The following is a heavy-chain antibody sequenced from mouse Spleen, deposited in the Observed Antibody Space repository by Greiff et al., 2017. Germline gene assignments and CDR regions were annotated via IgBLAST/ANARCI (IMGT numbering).Heavy chain of an antibody. D-gene: IGHD2-5*01. CDR3: ARDSNYVWYVDV. Sequence: EVKLQESGGGLVKPGGSLKLSCAASGFTFSDYGMHWVRQAPEKGLEWVAYISSGSSTIYYADTVKGRFTISRDNAKNTLFLQMTSLRSEDTAMYYWARDSNYVWYVDVWGAGTTVTVSS. J-gene: IGHJ1*01. V-gene: IGHV5-17*01. CDR2: ISSGSSTI. CDR1: GFTFSDYG.